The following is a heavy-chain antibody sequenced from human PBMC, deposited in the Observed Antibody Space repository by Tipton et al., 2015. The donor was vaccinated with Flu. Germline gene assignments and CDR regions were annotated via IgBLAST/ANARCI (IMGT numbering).Heavy chain of an antibody. CDR1: GFTFSNYA. CDR3: ARDQGLDWELLRTHYFDY. CDR2: TSFDGSNK. V-gene: IGHV3-33*01. Sequence: SLRLSCRASGFTFSNYATHWVRHVPGKGLEWVAFTSFDGSNKYYPESVEGRFTISRDNYRNMVFLHMTSLRTEDTAVYYCARDQGLDWELLRTHYFDYWGQGALVTVSS. J-gene: IGHJ4*02. D-gene: IGHD3/OR15-3a*01.